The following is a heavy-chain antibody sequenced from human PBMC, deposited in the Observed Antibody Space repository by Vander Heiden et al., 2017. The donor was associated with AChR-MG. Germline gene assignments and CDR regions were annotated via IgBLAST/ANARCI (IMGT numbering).Heavy chain of an antibody. CDR1: GFTFSCYA. Sequence: EVQLLESGGGLVLPGGSLRLSFAASGFTFSCYAMSWVRQAPGKGLEWVSTISANGGSPYYADSVKGRFTISRDNSKNTLYLQMNSLRAEDTAVYYCAKDGGSGWQDPIDYWGQGTLVIDSS. J-gene: IGHJ4*02. CDR2: ISANGGSP. CDR3: AKDGGSGWQDPIDY. D-gene: IGHD6-19*01. V-gene: IGHV3-23*01.